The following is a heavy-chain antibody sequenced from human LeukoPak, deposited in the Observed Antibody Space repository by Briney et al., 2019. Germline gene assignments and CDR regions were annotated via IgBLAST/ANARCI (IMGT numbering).Heavy chain of an antibody. J-gene: IGHJ6*03. D-gene: IGHD6-13*01. CDR1: GGSFSGYY. Sequence: KPSETLSLTCAVYGGSFSGYYWSWIRQPPGKGLEWIGEINHSGSTNYNPSLKSRVTISVDTSKNQFSLKLSSVTAADTAVYYCARLVTYSSSWYFGGDYYYYYYMDVWGKGTTVTVSS. V-gene: IGHV4-34*01. CDR3: ARLVTYSSSWYFGGDYYYYYYMDV. CDR2: INHSGST.